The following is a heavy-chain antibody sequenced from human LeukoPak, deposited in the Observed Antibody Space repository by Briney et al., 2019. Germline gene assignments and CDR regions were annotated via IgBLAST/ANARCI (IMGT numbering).Heavy chain of an antibody. D-gene: IGHD3-10*01. CDR3: ARATYYYGSGSYYRAGYYFDY. CDR2: ISAYNGNT. CDR1: GYTFTSYG. J-gene: IGHJ4*02. Sequence: ASVKVSCKASGYTFTSYGISWVRQAPGQGLEWMGWISAYNGNTNYAQKLQGRVTITRNTSISTAYMELSSLRSEDTAVYYCARATYYYGSGSYYRAGYYFDYWGQGTLVTVSS. V-gene: IGHV1-18*01.